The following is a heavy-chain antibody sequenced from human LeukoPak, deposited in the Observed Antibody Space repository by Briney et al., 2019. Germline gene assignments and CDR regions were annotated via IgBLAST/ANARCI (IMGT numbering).Heavy chain of an antibody. CDR3: VRDAYWASDY. Sequence: PGGSLRLSCAASGFTFDDYAMHWVRQAPGKGLEWISNIKTSGNIMFYADSVKGRFTISRDSAENSLFLQMNSLRDEDSAVYYCVRDAYWASDYWGQGTLVTVSS. CDR2: IKTSGNIM. CDR1: GFTFDDYA. V-gene: IGHV3-48*02. J-gene: IGHJ4*02. D-gene: IGHD3-16*01.